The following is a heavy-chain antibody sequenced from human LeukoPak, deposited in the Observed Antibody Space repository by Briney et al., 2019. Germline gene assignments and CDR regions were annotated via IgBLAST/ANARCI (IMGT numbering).Heavy chain of an antibody. Sequence: GSLRLSCAASGFTFSSYAMSWVRQTPGKGLEWVSAISGSGGGTYYAGSVKGRFTISRDNSKNTLYLQTNSLTAEDTAVNYCAKSDDSSGYSPEDYWGQGTLVTASS. CDR2: ISGSGGGT. CDR1: GFTFSSYA. CDR3: AKSDDSSGYSPEDY. D-gene: IGHD3-22*01. V-gene: IGHV3-23*01. J-gene: IGHJ4*02.